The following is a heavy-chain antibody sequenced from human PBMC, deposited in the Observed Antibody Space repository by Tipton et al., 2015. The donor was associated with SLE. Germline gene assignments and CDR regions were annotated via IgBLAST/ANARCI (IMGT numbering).Heavy chain of an antibody. V-gene: IGHV3-53*01. CDR1: GFSVGNTY. CDR2: IFDGGYT. Sequence: SLRLSCAVSGFSVGNTYMTWVRQAPGKGLEWVSIIFDGGYTYYADSVEGRFIISRDNSRNTLYLQMNSLRVEDTAVYYCAKGDAQFDPWGQGTLVTVSS. D-gene: IGHD2-2*01. J-gene: IGHJ5*02. CDR3: AKGDAQFDP.